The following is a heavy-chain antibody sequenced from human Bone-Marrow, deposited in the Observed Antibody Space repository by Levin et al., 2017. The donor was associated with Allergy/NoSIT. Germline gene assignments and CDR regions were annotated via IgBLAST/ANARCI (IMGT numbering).Heavy chain of an antibody. V-gene: IGHV3-30-3*01. Sequence: GESLKISCAASGFTFKNYPMHWVRQAPGKGLEWVAVISYEGSNKYYAESVRGRFTISRDDSKNTLYLQMNSLRTEDTALYYCARELGSTDDYWGQGTLVTVSS. J-gene: IGHJ4*02. CDR1: GFTFKNYP. CDR2: ISYEGSNK. D-gene: IGHD4-17*01. CDR3: ARELGSTDDY.